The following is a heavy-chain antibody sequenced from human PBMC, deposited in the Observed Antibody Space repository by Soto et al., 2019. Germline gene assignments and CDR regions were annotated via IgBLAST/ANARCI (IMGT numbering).Heavy chain of an antibody. CDR3: ASLGPYYYMDV. CDR1: GFTFSSYS. Sequence: EVQLVESGGGLVQPGGSLRLSCAASGFTFSSYSMNWVRQAPGKGLERVSYISSSSSTIYYADSVKGRFTISRDNAKNSLYLQMNSLRAEDTAVYYCASLGPYYYMDVWGKGTTVTVSS. V-gene: IGHV3-48*01. CDR2: ISSSSSTI. J-gene: IGHJ6*03.